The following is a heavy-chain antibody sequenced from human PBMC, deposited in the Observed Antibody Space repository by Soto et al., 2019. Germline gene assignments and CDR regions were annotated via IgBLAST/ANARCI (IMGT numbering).Heavy chain of an antibody. J-gene: IGHJ6*02. CDR3: ARGQQWLVPYYYYGMDV. CDR1: GFTFSDYY. V-gene: IGHV3-7*03. D-gene: IGHD6-19*01. Sequence: PGGSLRFSCAASGFTFSDYYLNWIRQAPGKGLEWMSNIRRDGSEKYYADSVKGRFTISRDNAKNSLYLQMNSLRAEDTAVYYCARGQQWLVPYYYYGMDVWGQGTTVTVSS. CDR2: IRRDGSEK.